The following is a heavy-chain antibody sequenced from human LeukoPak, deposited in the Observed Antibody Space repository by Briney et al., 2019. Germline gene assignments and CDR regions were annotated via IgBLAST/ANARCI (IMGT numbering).Heavy chain of an antibody. Sequence: QPGRSLRLSCAASGFTFSSYGMHWVRQAPGKGLEWVAVISYDGSNKYYADSVKGRFTISRDNSKNTPYLQMNSLRAEDTAVYYCARSSAAGRVDYWGQGTLVTVSS. J-gene: IGHJ4*02. D-gene: IGHD6-19*01. CDR1: GFTFSSYG. CDR3: ARSSAAGRVDY. V-gene: IGHV3-30*03. CDR2: ISYDGSNK.